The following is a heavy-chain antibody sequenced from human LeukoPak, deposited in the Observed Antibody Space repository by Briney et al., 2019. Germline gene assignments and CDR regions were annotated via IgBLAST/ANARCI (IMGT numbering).Heavy chain of an antibody. J-gene: IGHJ4*02. Sequence: GESLKISCKASRYSFTTYWIAWVRRMPGKGLEWMGIIYPGDSDTRYSPSFQGQVTISADKSITTAYLQWSSLKASDTAICYCARTMGTSTSSTLDYWGQGTLVTVSS. V-gene: IGHV5-51*01. CDR2: IYPGDSDT. D-gene: IGHD2-2*01. CDR1: RYSFTTYW. CDR3: ARTMGTSTSSTLDY.